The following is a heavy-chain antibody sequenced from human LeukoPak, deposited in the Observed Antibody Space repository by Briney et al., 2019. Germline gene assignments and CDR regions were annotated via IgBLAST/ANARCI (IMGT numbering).Heavy chain of an antibody. CDR3: ARLHHGSGTCDY. V-gene: IGHV4-39*01. CDR2: IFYSGNT. Sequence: PSETLSLTCTVSGGSISSSIYYWGWIRQPLGKGLEWIGTIFYSGNTYYNPSLKSRVTISVDTSKNQFSLKLSSVTAADTAVYYCARLHHGSGTCDYWGQGTLVTVSS. CDR1: GGSISSSIYY. J-gene: IGHJ4*02. D-gene: IGHD3-10*01.